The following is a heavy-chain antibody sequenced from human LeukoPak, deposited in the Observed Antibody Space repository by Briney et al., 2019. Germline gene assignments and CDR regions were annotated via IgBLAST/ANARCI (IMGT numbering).Heavy chain of an antibody. D-gene: IGHD6-13*01. V-gene: IGHV3-48*03. Sequence: GGSLRLSCPASGFTSSSYEMNWVRQAPGKGLEWVSYISSSGSTIYYADSVKGRFTISKDNAKNSLYLQMNSLRAEDTAVYYCASLTAAAPYYYYYMDVWGKGTTVTVSS. CDR3: ASLTAAAPYYYYYMDV. J-gene: IGHJ6*03. CDR2: ISSSGSTI. CDR1: GFTSSSYE.